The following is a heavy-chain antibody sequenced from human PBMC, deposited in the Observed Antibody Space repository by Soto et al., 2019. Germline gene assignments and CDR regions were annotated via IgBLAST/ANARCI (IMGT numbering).Heavy chain of an antibody. CDR2: ISGSGGSS. CDR3: AKVTKRAAAGRYEYYKYGMDV. J-gene: IGHJ6*02. D-gene: IGHD6-13*01. Sequence: GGSLRLSCAASVFAFSTYAMTWVRQAPGKGLEWVSVISGSGGSSYYADSVKGRFTISRDNSKNTLFLQMNGLRAEDTAVYYCAKVTKRAAAGRYEYYKYGMDVWGQGTTVTVSS. CDR1: VFAFSTYA. V-gene: IGHV3-23*01.